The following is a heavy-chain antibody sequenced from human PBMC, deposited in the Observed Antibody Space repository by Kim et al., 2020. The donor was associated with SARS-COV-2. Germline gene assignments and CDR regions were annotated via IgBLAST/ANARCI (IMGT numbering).Heavy chain of an antibody. Sequence: ASVKVSCKASGYTFTSYYMHWVRQAPGQGLEWMGIINPSGGSTSYAQKFQGRVTMTRDTSTSTVYMELSSLRSEDTAVYCCAKDIVVVPAAYGMDVWGQGTTVTVSS. J-gene: IGHJ6*02. CDR1: GYTFTSYY. V-gene: IGHV1-46*01. CDR2: INPSGGST. CDR3: AKDIVVVPAAYGMDV. D-gene: IGHD2-2*01.